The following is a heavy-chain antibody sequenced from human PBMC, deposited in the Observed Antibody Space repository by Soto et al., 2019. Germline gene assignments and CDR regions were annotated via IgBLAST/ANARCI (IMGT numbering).Heavy chain of an antibody. D-gene: IGHD2-15*01. CDR1: GGTFSSYA. Sequence: ASVKVSCKASGGTFSSYAISWVRQAPGQGLEWMGGIIPIFGTANYAQKFQGRVTITADESTSTAYMELSSLRSEDTAVYYCARPIGYCSGGSCYATDYYYYYGMDVWGQGTTVTVSS. J-gene: IGHJ6*02. CDR2: IIPIFGTA. CDR3: ARPIGYCSGGSCYATDYYYYYGMDV. V-gene: IGHV1-69*13.